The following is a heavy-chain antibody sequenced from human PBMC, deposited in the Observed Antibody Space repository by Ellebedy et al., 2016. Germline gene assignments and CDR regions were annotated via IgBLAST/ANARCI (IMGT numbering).Heavy chain of an antibody. V-gene: IGHV1-2*04. CDR2: INPNSGGT. CDR3: ARDGAVTTVFEY. Sequence: ASVKVSCKASGYTFTSYGISWVRQAPGQGLEWMGWINPNSGGTNYAQKFQGWVTMTRDTSISTAYMELSRLRYDDTAVYYCARDGAVTTVFEYWGQGTLVTVSS. D-gene: IGHD4-17*01. J-gene: IGHJ4*02. CDR1: GYTFTSYG.